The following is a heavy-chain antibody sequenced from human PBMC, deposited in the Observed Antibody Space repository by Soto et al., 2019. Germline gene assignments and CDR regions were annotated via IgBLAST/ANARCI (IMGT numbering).Heavy chain of an antibody. Sequence: ASVKVSCKASGYTFTSYAMHWVRQAPGQRLEWMGWINAGNGNTKYSQKFQGRVTITRDTSASTAYMELSSLRSEDTAVYYCARSRVAATRAPLDYWGQGTLVTVSS. V-gene: IGHV1-3*01. J-gene: IGHJ4*02. D-gene: IGHD2-15*01. CDR3: ARSRVAATRAPLDY. CDR2: INAGNGNT. CDR1: GYTFTSYA.